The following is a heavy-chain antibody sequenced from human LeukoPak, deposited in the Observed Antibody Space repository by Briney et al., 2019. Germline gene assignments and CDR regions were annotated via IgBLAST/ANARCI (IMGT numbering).Heavy chain of an antibody. CDR3: ARVGCGGDCLHPDFDY. V-gene: IGHV3-48*04. Sequence: PGGSLRLSCAASGFTFSSYSMNWVRQAPGKGLEWVSYISSSSSTIYYADSVKGRFTISRDNAKNSLYLQMNSLRAEDTAVYYCARVGCGGDCLHPDFDYWGQGTLVTVSS. D-gene: IGHD2-21*02. J-gene: IGHJ4*02. CDR1: GFTFSSYS. CDR2: ISSSSSTI.